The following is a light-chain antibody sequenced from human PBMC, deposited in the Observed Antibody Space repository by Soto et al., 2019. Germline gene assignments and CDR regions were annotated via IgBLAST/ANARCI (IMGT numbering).Light chain of an antibody. J-gene: IGKJ1*01. CDR2: DAS. CDR1: QSVTSN. CDR3: QQYNNWPRT. Sequence: EIVLTQSPATLSVSPGESATLSCRASQSVTSNLAWFQQKPGQAPRLLIYDASTRATGFPARFSGSGSGTEFTLTISSLQSEDFAIYFCQQYNNWPRTFGQGTKVEIK. V-gene: IGKV3-15*01.